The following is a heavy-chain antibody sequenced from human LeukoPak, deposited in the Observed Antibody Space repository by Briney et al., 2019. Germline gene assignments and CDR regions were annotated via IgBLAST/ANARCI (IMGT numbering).Heavy chain of an antibody. J-gene: IGHJ4*02. V-gene: IGHV1-69*05. D-gene: IGHD5-24*01. Sequence: ASVKVSCKASGGTFSIYGISWVRQAPGQGLEYMGGIIPIFDTPNYAQKFQGRVAITTDESTSTAYMVLSSLRFEDTALYYCARRRDGYNDHWGQGTLVTVSS. CDR3: ARRRDGYNDH. CDR1: GGTFSIYG. CDR2: IIPIFDTP.